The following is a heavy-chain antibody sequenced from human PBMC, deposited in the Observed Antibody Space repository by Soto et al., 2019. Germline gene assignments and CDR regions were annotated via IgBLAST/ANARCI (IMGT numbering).Heavy chain of an antibody. Sequence: SVKVSCKASGYAFTSYGISWVRQAPGQGLEWMGWISAKKGNTKYAQKFQGRVTMTTDTSTSTAYMELRSLRSDDTAVYYCAREILSPDFYFHGMDVWGQATTVTVSS. CDR3: AREILSPDFYFHGMDV. D-gene: IGHD2-15*01. V-gene: IGHV1-18*04. CDR1: GYAFTSYG. J-gene: IGHJ6*02. CDR2: ISAKKGNT.